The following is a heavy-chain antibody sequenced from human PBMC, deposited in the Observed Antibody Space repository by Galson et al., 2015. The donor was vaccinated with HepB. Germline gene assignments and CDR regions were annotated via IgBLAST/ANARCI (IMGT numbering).Heavy chain of an antibody. Sequence: LRLSCAASGFTFSSHGMHWVRQAPGKGLEWVAVIWHDGSNKYYADSMKGRFTISRDNSKHALYLQMSSLRAEDTAVYYCAREGLTAMTLFDYWGQGTLVTVSS. V-gene: IGHV3-33*01. CDR1: GFTFSSHG. D-gene: IGHD4-17*01. J-gene: IGHJ4*02. CDR3: AREGLTAMTLFDY. CDR2: IWHDGSNK.